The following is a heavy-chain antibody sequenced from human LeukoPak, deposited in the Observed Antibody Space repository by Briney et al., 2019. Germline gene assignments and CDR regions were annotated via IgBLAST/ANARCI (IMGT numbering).Heavy chain of an antibody. D-gene: IGHD2-2*01. CDR3: ARQEGVVVPAAPYYYYYYMDV. CDR1: GYSFTTYW. V-gene: IGHV5-51*01. CDR2: IYPGDSDT. J-gene: IGHJ6*03. Sequence: GESLKISCKGSGYSFTTYWIGWVRQMPGKGLEWMGIIYPGDSDTRYSPSFQGQVTISADKSISTAYLQWSSLKASDTAMYYCARQEGVVVPAAPYYYYYYMDVWGKGTTVTVSS.